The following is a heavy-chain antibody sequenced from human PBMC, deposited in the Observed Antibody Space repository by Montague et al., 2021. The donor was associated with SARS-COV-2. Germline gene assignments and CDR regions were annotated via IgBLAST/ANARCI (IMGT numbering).Heavy chain of an antibody. CDR3: LRHPHYDCSNDPLDV. CDR1: GVPVTGYY. J-gene: IGHJ4*02. D-gene: IGHD3-16*01. Sequence: SETLSLTCTVSGVPVTGYYWCWIRQPPPEGLEWVGVVFYNKGTNINHSLKSRVAITVDTSKNQYSLSLTSVTAAAATFAYYLRHPHYDCSNDPLDVWDQGTLVTVSP. CDR2: VFYNKGT. V-gene: IGHV4-59*08.